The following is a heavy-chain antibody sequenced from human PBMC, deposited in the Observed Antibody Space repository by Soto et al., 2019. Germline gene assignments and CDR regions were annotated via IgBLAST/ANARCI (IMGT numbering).Heavy chain of an antibody. V-gene: IGHV5-10-1*01. J-gene: IGHJ6*02. D-gene: IGHD6-6*01. CDR3: ARDGYSSSSLYYYGMDV. CDR1: GYSFTSYW. CDR2: IDPSDSYT. Sequence: GESLKISCKGSGYSFTSYWISWVRQMPGKGLEWMGRIDPSDSYTNYSPSFQGHVTISADKSISTAYLQWSSLKASDTAMYYCARDGYSSSSLYYYGMDVWGQGATVTSP.